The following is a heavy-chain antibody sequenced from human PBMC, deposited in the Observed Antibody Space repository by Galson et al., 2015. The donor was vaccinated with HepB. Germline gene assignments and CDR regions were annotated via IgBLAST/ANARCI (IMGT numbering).Heavy chain of an antibody. CDR1: GYTFTSYY. CDR2: MNPNSGNT. CDR3: ARSDYYGSSGYYYGAFDI. V-gene: IGHV1-8*02. D-gene: IGHD3-22*01. Sequence: GYTFTSYYMHWVRQATGQGLEWMGWMNPNSGNTGYAQKFQGRVTMIRNTSISTAYMELSSLRSEDTAVYYCARSDYYGSSGYYYGAFDIWGQGTMVTVSS. J-gene: IGHJ3*02.